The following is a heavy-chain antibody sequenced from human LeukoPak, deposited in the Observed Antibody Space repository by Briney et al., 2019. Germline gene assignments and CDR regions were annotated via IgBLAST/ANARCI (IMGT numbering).Heavy chain of an antibody. V-gene: IGHV4-61*01. D-gene: IGHD1-26*01. J-gene: IGHJ5*02. CDR2: IYNGVNT. Sequence: PSETLSLTCTVSGASVSSASYWSWIRQPPGKGVEWIAHIYNGVNTNYNPSLKSRVTISVDTSKNQFSLRLNSVSAADTAVYYCARSRAFNSGAFDPWGQGSLVTVSS. CDR3: ARSRAFNSGAFDP. CDR1: GASVSSASY.